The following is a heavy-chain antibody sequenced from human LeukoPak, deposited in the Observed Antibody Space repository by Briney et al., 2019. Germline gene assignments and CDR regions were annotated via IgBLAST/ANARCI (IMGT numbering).Heavy chain of an antibody. CDR3: ANAPGVYYYYYYMDV. CDR2: ISGSGGST. V-gene: IGHV3-23*01. CDR1: GFTFSSYA. Sequence: GGSLRLSCAASGFTFSSYAMSWVRQAPGKGLEWVSAISGSGGSTYYADSVKGRFTISRGNSKNTLYLQMNSLRAEDTAVYYCANAPGVYYYYYYMDVWGKGTTVTVSS. J-gene: IGHJ6*03. D-gene: IGHD2-8*01.